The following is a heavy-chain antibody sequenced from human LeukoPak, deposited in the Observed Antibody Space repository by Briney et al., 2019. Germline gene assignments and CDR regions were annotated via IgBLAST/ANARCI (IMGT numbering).Heavy chain of an antibody. CDR2: ISGSGGST. J-gene: IGHJ4*02. V-gene: IGHV3-23*01. CDR3: AKDDDDGDHVVVDH. Sequence: GSLRLSCAASGFTFSSYAMGWVRQAPGKDLAWVSPISGSGGSTYYADSVKGRFTVSRDNSKNTEYLQMISLRAEDTAIYYCAKDDDDGDHVVVDHWGQGTLVTVSS. D-gene: IGHD4-17*01. CDR1: GFTFSSYA.